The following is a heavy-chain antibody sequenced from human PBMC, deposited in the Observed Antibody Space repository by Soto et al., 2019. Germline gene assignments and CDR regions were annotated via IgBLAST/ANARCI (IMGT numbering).Heavy chain of an antibody. D-gene: IGHD3-3*01. J-gene: IGHJ6*03. Sequence: ASVKVSCKASGYTFTSYGISWVRQAPGQGLEWMGWISAYNGNTNYAQKLQGRVTMTTDTSTSTAYMELRSLRSDDTAVYYCAFGVVPRGRYYYYYMDVWGKGTTVTVSS. CDR2: ISAYNGNT. CDR1: GYTFTSYG. V-gene: IGHV1-18*01. CDR3: AFGVVPRGRYYYYYMDV.